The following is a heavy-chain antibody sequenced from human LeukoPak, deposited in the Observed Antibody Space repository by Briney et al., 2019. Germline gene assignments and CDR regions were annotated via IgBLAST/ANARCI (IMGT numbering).Heavy chain of an antibody. CDR3: ASGWELLLKFDY. V-gene: IGHV3-30*03. J-gene: IGHJ4*02. CDR1: GFTFSSYG. CDR2: ISYDGSNK. D-gene: IGHD1-26*01. Sequence: GGSLRLSCAASGFTFSSYGMHWVRQAPGKGLEWVAVISYDGSNKYYADSVKGRFTIPRDNSKNTLYLQMNSLRAEDTAVYYCASGWELLLKFDYWGQGTLVTVSS.